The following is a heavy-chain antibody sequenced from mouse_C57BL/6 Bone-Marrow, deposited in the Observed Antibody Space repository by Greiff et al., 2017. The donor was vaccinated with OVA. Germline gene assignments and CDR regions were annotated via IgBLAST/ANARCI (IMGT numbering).Heavy chain of an antibody. J-gene: IGHJ4*01. Sequence: EVQLQQSGAELVRPGSSVKMSCKTSGYTFTSYGINWVKQRPGQGLEWIGYIYLGNGYTEYNEKFKGKATLTSDTSSSTAYMQLSSLTSEDSAVYYCARRGGFYYGSSSYAMDYWGQGTSVTVSS. CDR3: ARRGGFYYGSSSYAMDY. CDR1: GYTFTSYG. V-gene: IGHV1-58*01. D-gene: IGHD1-1*01. CDR2: IYLGNGYT.